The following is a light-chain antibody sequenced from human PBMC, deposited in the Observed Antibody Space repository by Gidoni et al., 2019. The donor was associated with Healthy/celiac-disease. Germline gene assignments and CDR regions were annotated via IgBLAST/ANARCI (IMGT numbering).Light chain of an antibody. V-gene: IGLV2-14*03. J-gene: IGLJ2*01. CDR2: DVR. CDR3: SSYTSSSTLVI. Sequence: QSALTQPASGSGSPGPSITISCTGTSSDVGCYKYVSWYQQHPGKAPKLMIYDVRNRPSGVSHRFSGSKSGNTASLTISGLQGEDEAAYYCSSYTSSSTLVIFGGGTKLTVL. CDR1: SSDVGCYKY.